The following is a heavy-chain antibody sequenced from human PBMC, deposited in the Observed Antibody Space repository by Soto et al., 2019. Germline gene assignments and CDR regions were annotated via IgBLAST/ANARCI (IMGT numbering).Heavy chain of an antibody. D-gene: IGHD3-22*01. Sequence: GESLKISCKGSGYSFTSYWISWVRQMPGKGLEWMGRIDPSDSYTNYSPSFQGHVTISANKSISTAYLQWSSLKASDTAMYYCARPIDSPVGMDVWGQGTTVTVSS. CDR1: GYSFTSYW. CDR2: IDPSDSYT. CDR3: ARPIDSPVGMDV. V-gene: IGHV5-10-1*01. J-gene: IGHJ6*02.